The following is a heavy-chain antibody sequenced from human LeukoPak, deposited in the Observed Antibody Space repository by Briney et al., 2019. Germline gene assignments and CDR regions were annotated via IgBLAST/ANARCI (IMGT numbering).Heavy chain of an antibody. CDR1: GPLFTSYW. CDR3: ARPYSSYGSGSFYYFDY. D-gene: IGHD3-10*01. J-gene: IGHJ4*02. CDR2: IYPGDSDT. V-gene: IGHV5-51*01. Sequence: GESLKISCHDSGPLFTSYWMAWLRQMPGKGLEWMGIIYPGDSDTNYSPSFQSQVTISADKSISTAYLQWSSLKASDTAMYYCARPYSSYGSGSFYYFDYWGQGTLVTVSS.